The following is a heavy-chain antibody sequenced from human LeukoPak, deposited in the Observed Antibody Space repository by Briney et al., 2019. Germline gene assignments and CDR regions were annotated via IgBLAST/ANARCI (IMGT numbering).Heavy chain of an antibody. CDR1: GGSISSGGYS. J-gene: IGHJ3*02. V-gene: IGHV4-30-2*01. D-gene: IGHD3-10*01. CDR2: IYHSGST. Sequence: PSETLSLTCAVSGGSISSGGYSWSWIRQPPGKGLEWMGYIYHSGSTYYNPSLKSRVTISVDRSKNQFSLKLSSVTAADTAVYYYARDGMARGVLDAFDIWGQGTMVTVSS. CDR3: ARDGMARGVLDAFDI.